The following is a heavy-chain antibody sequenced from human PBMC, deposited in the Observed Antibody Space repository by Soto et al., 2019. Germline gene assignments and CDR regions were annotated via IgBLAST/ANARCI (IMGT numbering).Heavy chain of an antibody. V-gene: IGHV1-69*01. D-gene: IGHD3-10*01. J-gene: IGHJ3*01. CDR1: GGTSSDYA. CDR3: AGSFKYGSGTFDALDF. CDR2: IIPIFGTA. Sequence: QVLLVQSGTEVKKPGSSVKVSCQASGGTSSDYALTWVRQAPGQGLEWMGGIIPIFGTANYAQRFQGRVSITADESSSTAYMELRSLKSENTAVYYCAGSFKYGSGTFDALDFWGHGTMVMVSS.